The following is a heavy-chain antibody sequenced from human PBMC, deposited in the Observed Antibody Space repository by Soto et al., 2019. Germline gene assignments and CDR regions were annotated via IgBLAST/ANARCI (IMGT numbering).Heavy chain of an antibody. J-gene: IGHJ4*02. CDR2: RYDDGST. Sequence: LQLQESGPGLVKPSETLSLTCTVFGDSIRNRNYYWGWIRQPPGKGLEWIVSRYDDGSTFYNPSLKGRVTVSIDTSKNQFSLKTTSVTAADKGVYYCERGIDEGSSGYYLDVWGQGNLVTVSS. D-gene: IGHD3-22*01. V-gene: IGHV4-39*01. CDR1: GDSIRNRNYY. CDR3: ERGIDEGSSGYYLDV.